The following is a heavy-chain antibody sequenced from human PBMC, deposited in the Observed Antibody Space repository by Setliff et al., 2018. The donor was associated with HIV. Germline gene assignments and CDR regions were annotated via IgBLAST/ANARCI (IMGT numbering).Heavy chain of an antibody. V-gene: IGHV1-69*13. CDR3: ARGADASGYFYREYFQH. CDR2: VVPTIHEA. D-gene: IGHD3-22*01. Sequence: SVKVSCKASGGRFRTYAISWVRQAPGQGLEWMGGVVPTIHEATYAQKFQGRVTITADESATTVYMEMSGLTSEDTAIYYCARGADASGYFYREYFQHWGQGTLVTVSS. CDR1: GGRFRTYA. J-gene: IGHJ1*01.